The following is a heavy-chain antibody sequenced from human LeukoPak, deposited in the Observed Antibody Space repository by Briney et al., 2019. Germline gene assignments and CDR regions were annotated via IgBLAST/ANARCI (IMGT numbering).Heavy chain of an antibody. CDR3: ARGSGFVFDY. V-gene: IGHV3-48*03. J-gene: IGHJ4*02. CDR1: GFTFSSYE. Sequence: PGGSRRLSCVASGFTFSSYEVNWVRQAPGKGLEWVSYISTSGDSMYYADSVKGRFTISRDNVKNSLFLQMNSLRAEDTAVYYCARGSGFVFDYWGQGTLVTVSA. D-gene: IGHD1-26*01. CDR2: ISTSGDSM.